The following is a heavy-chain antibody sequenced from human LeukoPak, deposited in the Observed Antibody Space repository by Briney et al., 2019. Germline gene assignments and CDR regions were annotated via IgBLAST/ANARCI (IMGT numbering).Heavy chain of an antibody. CDR1: GGSFSGYY. J-gene: IGHJ4*02. D-gene: IGHD4-17*01. CDR2: INHSGST. CDR3: ARVYGDYYFDY. V-gene: IGHV4-34*01. Sequence: SETLSLTCAVYGGSFSGYYWSWIRQPPGKGLEWIGEINHSGSTNYNPSLKSRVTISADTSKNQFSLKLSSVTAADTAVYYCARVYGDYYFDYWGQGTLVTVSS.